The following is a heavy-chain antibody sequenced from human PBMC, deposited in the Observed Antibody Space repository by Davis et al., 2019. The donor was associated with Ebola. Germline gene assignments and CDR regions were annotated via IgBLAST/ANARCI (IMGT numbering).Heavy chain of an antibody. Sequence: SVKVSCKYSGGTFNNYAITWVRQAPGQGLEWMGGIIPLFPASNYAQKFQGRITISADESATTTYMELRNLRSEDTAVYYCARDRDMAFGMGGIGYWGQGTLVTVSS. V-gene: IGHV1-69*13. J-gene: IGHJ4*02. CDR1: GGTFNNYA. D-gene: IGHD3-3*01. CDR2: IIPLFPAS. CDR3: ARDRDMAFGMGGIGY.